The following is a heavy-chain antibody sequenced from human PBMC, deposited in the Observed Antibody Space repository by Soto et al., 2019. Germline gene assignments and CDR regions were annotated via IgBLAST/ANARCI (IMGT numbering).Heavy chain of an antibody. CDR1: GGSISSSSYY. D-gene: IGHD4-17*01. Sequence: QLQLQESGPGLVKPSETLSLTCTVSGGSISSSSYYWGWIRQPPGKGLEWIGSIYYSGSTYYNPSLKRRVTISVDTSKNQFSLKLSSVTAADTAVYYCARPRYGDYVSYYYYGMDVWGQGTTVTVSS. J-gene: IGHJ6*02. V-gene: IGHV4-39*01. CDR3: ARPRYGDYVSYYYYGMDV. CDR2: IYYSGST.